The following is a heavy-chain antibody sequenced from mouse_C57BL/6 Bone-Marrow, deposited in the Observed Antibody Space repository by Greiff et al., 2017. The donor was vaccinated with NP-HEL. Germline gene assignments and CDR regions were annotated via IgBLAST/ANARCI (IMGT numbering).Heavy chain of an antibody. CDR3: ASGMWPWFAY. Sequence: QVQLQQPGAELVKPGASVKMSCKASGYTFPSYWITWVKQRPGQGLEWLGDIYPGSGSTNYNQKFKGKATLTVDKSSSTAYMELRSLTSEDSAVYYCASGMWPWFAYWGQGTLVTVSA. CDR1: GYTFPSYW. CDR2: IYPGSGST. V-gene: IGHV1-55*01. D-gene: IGHD4-1*01. J-gene: IGHJ3*01.